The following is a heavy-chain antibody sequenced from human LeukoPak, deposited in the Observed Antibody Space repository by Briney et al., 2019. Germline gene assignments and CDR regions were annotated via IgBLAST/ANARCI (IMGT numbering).Heavy chain of an antibody. J-gene: IGHJ6*04. CDR3: VRDEYRDV. Sequence: PSETLSLTFTVSGASINKDYWAWIRQPAGKGLEWIGRIHPSGITHQNPSLRGRVTMSIDASKNQFSLNLSSVTAADTAVYYCVRDEYRDVWGKGTTVTVSS. D-gene: IGHD2/OR15-2a*01. CDR1: GASINKDY. CDR2: IHPSGIT. V-gene: IGHV4-4*07.